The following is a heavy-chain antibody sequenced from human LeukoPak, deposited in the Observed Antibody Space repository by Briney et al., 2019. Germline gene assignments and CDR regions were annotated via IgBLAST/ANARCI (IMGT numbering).Heavy chain of an antibody. CDR2: ISAYNGNT. CDR3: ARDPLPSYYYGSGSYPDYFDY. D-gene: IGHD3-10*01. CDR1: GYTFSSYG. V-gene: IGHV1-18*04. Sequence: GASVKVSCKASGYTFSSYGTSWVRQATGQGLEWMGWISAYNGNTNYAQKFQGRVTMTTETSTSTAYMELRSLRSDDTAVYYCARDPLPSYYYGSGSYPDYFDYWGQGTLVTVSS. J-gene: IGHJ4*02.